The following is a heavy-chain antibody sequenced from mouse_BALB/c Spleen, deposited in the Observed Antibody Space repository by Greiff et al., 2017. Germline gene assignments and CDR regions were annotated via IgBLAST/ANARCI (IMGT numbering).Heavy chain of an antibody. J-gene: IGHJ2*01. V-gene: IGHV1-4*02. CDR1: GYTFTSYT. CDR3: AIYGSLDY. Sequence: QVQLKQSAAELARPGASVKMSCKASGYTFTSYTMHWVKQRPGQGLEWIGYINPSSGYTEYNQKFKDKTTLTADKSSSTAYMQLSSLTSEDSAVYYCAIYGSLDYWGQGTTLTVSS. D-gene: IGHD1-1*01. CDR2: INPSSGYT.